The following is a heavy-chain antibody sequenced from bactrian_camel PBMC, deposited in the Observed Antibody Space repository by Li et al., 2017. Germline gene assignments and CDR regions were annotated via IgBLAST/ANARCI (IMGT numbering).Heavy chain of an antibody. D-gene: IGHD7*01. CDR2: INPGGTT. CDR3: AAMDLYGWWHVQY. V-gene: IGHV3S31*01. J-gene: IGHJ4*01. CDR1: GFTFSNYA. Sequence: DVQLVESGGGLVQPGGSLKLSCVVSGFTFSNYAMSWVRQAPGKGLEWVSTINPGGTTYYVDSVKGRFTISRDNAKNTLYLQMNSLKTEDTAVYYCAAMDLYGWWHVQYWGQGTQVTVS.